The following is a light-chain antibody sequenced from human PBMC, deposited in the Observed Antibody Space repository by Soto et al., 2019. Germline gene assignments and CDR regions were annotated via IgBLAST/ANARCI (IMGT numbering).Light chain of an antibody. J-gene: IGKJ1*01. CDR3: QQYHNWPA. CDR2: WAS. V-gene: IGKV4-1*01. Sequence: DIVMTQSPDSLAVSLGERVTINCRSSQSVLYSSNNKDYLAWYQQKPGQPPKLLIYWASTRELGVPDRFSGSGSGTDFTLTISSLQAEDVAVYYCQQYHNWPAFGQGTKVEIK. CDR1: QSVLYSSNNKDY.